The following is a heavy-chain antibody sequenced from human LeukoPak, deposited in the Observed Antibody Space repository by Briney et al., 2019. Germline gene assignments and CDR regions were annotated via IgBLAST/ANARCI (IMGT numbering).Heavy chain of an antibody. D-gene: IGHD5-24*01. J-gene: IGHJ4*02. Sequence: SETLSLTCTVSGDSISSSTYYCGWVRQPPGKGLEWIGNIYYSGSTYYNPSLKSRVTISVDTFKNQFSLKLSSVTAADTAVYYCAKTYGYNPFDYWGQGTLVTVSS. CDR1: GDSISSSTYY. CDR2: IYYSGST. V-gene: IGHV4-39*01. CDR3: AKTYGYNPFDY.